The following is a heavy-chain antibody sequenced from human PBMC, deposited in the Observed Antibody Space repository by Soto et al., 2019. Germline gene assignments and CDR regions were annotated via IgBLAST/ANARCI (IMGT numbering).Heavy chain of an antibody. CDR1: GFTFSSYA. CDR2: ISGSGGST. D-gene: IGHD3-10*01. CDR3: AKDAAVRITMVRGVRGWFDT. Sequence: PGGSLRLSCAASGFTFSSYAMSWVRQAPGKGLEWVSAISGSGGSTYYADSVKGRFTISRDNSKNTLYLQMNSLRAEDTAVYYCAKDAAVRITMVRGVRGWFDTWGQGTLVTVSS. J-gene: IGHJ5*02. V-gene: IGHV3-23*01.